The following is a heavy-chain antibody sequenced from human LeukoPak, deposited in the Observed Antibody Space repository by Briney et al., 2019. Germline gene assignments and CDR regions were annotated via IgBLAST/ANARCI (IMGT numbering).Heavy chain of an antibody. D-gene: IGHD3-10*01. CDR3: ARDRGVNINY. V-gene: IGHV3-7*03. CDR2: IKEDGSEK. CDR1: GSTFSSYA. Sequence: GGSLRLSCAASGSTFSSYAMSWVRQAPGKGLEWVANIKEDGSEKYYVDSVKGRFTISRDNAKDSLYLQMNSLRAEDTAVYYCARDRGVNINYWGQGTLVTVSS. J-gene: IGHJ4*02.